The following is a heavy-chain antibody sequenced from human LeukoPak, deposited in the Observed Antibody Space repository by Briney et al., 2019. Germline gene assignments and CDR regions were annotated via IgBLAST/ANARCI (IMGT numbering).Heavy chain of an antibody. CDR1: GFTFSDYY. J-gene: IGHJ6*03. D-gene: IGHD1-26*01. CDR3: ARDRPRVGATPGIYYYYYMDV. V-gene: IGHV3-11*04. Sequence: GGSLRLSCAASGFTFSDYYMSWIRQAPGKGLEWVSYISSSGSTIYYADSVKGRFTISRDNTKNSLYLQMNSLRAEDTAVYYCARDRPRVGATPGIYYYYYMDVWGKGTTVTVSS. CDR2: ISSSGSTI.